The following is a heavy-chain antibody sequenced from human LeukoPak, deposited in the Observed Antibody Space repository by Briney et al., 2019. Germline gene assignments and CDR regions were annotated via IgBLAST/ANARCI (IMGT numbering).Heavy chain of an antibody. V-gene: IGHV3-9*02. CDR2: ISWNSGSI. CDR1: GFTSDDYA. CDR3: AKDKAVVRGYFDY. Sequence: PGGSLRLSCAASGFTSDDYAMHWVRQAPGKGLEWVSGISWNSGSIGYADSVKGRFTISRDNAKNSLYLQMNSLRAEDTALYYCAKDKAVVRGYFDYWGQGTLVTVSS. J-gene: IGHJ4*02. D-gene: IGHD4-23*01.